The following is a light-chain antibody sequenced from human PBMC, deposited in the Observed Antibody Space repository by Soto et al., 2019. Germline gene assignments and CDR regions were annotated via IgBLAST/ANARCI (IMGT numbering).Light chain of an antibody. V-gene: IGLV2-14*01. Sequence: QSVLTQPASVSGSPGQSITISCTGTSSDVGGYNYVSWYQQHPGKAPKLMIYEVSNRPSGVSNRFSGSKSGNTASLTISGLQADDEADDYCSSYTSSSTLVVFGGGTQLTVL. CDR1: SSDVGGYNY. CDR2: EVS. CDR3: SSYTSSSTLVV. J-gene: IGLJ2*01.